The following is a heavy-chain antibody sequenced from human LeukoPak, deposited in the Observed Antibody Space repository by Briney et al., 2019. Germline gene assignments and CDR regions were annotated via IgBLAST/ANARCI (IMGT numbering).Heavy chain of an antibody. V-gene: IGHV3-23*01. CDR2: ISGSGGST. Sequence: GGSLRLSCAASGFTFSSYAMSWDRQAPGKGLEWVSAISGSGGSTYYADSVKGRFTISRDNSKNTLYLQMNSLRAEDTAVYYCAKSPKWELLRPDYWGQGTLVTVSS. D-gene: IGHD1-26*01. J-gene: IGHJ4*02. CDR3: AKSPKWELLRPDY. CDR1: GFTFSSYA.